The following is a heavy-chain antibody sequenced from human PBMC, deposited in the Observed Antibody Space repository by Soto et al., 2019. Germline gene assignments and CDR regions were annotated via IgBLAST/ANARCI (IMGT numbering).Heavy chain of an antibody. CDR2: ISYDGSKK. J-gene: IGHJ6*02. CDR3: ARAPHGMDV. CDR1: GFMFSSYA. V-gene: IGHV3-30-3*01. Sequence: QEQLVESGGGVVQPGRSLRLSCVASGFMFSSYAMHWVRQAPGKGLEGVAVISYDGSKKYYTDSAKGRYTISRDDSKNTVYLQMNSLRVEDTAVYYCARAPHGMDVWGQGTTVTVSS.